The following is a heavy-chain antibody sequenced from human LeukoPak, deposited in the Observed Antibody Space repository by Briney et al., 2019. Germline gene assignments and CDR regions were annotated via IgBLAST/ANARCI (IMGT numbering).Heavy chain of an antibody. CDR1: GYTLTELS. V-gene: IGHV1-24*01. Sequence: ASVKVPCKVSGYTLTELSMHWVRQAPGKGLEWMGGFDPEDGETIYAQKFQGRVTMTEDTSTDTAYMELSSLRSEDTAVYYCATAPRDYYDSSGYYPDYWGQGTLVTVSS. CDR3: ATAPRDYYDSSGYYPDY. D-gene: IGHD3-22*01. CDR2: FDPEDGET. J-gene: IGHJ4*02.